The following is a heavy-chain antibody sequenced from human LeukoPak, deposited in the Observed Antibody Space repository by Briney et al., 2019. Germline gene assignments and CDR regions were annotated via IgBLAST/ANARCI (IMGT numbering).Heavy chain of an antibody. CDR1: GGSISSYY. CDR3: ARSVSSGWYWFDC. V-gene: IGHV4-59*01. D-gene: IGHD6-19*01. Sequence: PSETLSLTCAVSGGSISSYYWSWIRQPPGKGLEWIGYIYYSGSTNYNPSLKSRVTISVDTSKNQFSLKLSSVTAADTAVYYCARSVSSGWYWFDCWGQGTLVTVSS. J-gene: IGHJ4*02. CDR2: IYYSGST.